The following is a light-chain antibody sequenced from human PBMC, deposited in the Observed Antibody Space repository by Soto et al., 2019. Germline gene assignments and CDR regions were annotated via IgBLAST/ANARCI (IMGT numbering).Light chain of an antibody. CDR3: QKYVNSPIP. J-gene: IGKJ5*01. CDR1: QSVSSNY. V-gene: IGKV3-20*01. Sequence: ETVLAQSPGTLSLSPGERATLSCRASQSVSSNYLAWYQQKPGQAPRLLIYGASSRATGIPDRFSGNGSGTDFPLTITRREPEDFAVYDCQKYVNSPIPFGQGTRLEI. CDR2: GAS.